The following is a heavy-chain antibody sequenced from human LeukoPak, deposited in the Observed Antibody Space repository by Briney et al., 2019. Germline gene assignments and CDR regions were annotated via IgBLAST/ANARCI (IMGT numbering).Heavy chain of an antibody. CDR2: FYTSGFT. D-gene: IGHD4-17*01. CDR3: ARDDYGDSFQL. CDR1: GESITSGQYY. V-gene: IGHV4-61*02. Sequence: SETLSLTCTVSGESITSGQYYWSWIRQSAVKGLEWIGRFYTSGFTNYNPSLKSRVTISLDRSRNQFFLNLTSVTAADTAVYYCARDDYGDSFQLWGQGTLVTVSS. J-gene: IGHJ1*01.